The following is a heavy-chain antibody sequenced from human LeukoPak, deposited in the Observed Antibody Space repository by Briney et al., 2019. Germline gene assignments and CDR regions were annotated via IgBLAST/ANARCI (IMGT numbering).Heavy chain of an antibody. CDR1: GGTFSSYA. Sequence: SVKVSCKASGGTFSSYAISWVRQAPGQGLEWMGGIIPIFGTANYAQKFQGRVTITRNTSISTAYMELSSLRSEDTAVYYCVRVGRRCSSTSCYGYNWFDPWGQGTLVTVSS. CDR3: VRVGRRCSSTSCYGYNWFDP. D-gene: IGHD2-2*01. V-gene: IGHV1-69*05. J-gene: IGHJ5*02. CDR2: IIPIFGTA.